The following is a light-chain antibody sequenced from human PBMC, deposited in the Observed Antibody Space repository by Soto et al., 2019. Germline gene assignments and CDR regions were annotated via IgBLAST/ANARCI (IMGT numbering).Light chain of an antibody. Sequence: EIVLTQSPGTLSLSPGDRATLSCRASQSVDSAYLAWYQHKPGQAPRLLIYGASSRFTGVPDRFAGSGSGTDFTLTISRLEPEDFAVYYCQKYYSSPRFGQGTKVDIK. J-gene: IGKJ1*01. CDR3: QKYYSSPR. CDR2: GAS. V-gene: IGKV3-20*01. CDR1: QSVDSAY.